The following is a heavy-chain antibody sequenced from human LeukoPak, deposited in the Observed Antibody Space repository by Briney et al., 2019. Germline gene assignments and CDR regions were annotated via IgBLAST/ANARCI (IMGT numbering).Heavy chain of an antibody. J-gene: IGHJ3*02. CDR3: ARDMSAWGRAFDI. Sequence: PGGSLRPSCAASGFTFSSYSMNWVRQAPGKGLEWVSYISSSSTIYYADSVKGRFSISRDNAKNSLYLQMNSLRAEDTAVYYCARDMSAWGRAFDIWGQGTMVTVSS. CDR2: ISSSSTI. D-gene: IGHD3-16*01. CDR1: GFTFSSYS. V-gene: IGHV3-48*04.